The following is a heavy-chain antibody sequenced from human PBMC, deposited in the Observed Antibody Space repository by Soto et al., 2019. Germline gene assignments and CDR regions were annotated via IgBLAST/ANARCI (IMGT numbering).Heavy chain of an antibody. CDR3: ARDAGGRPWFVGVNYCVGMDG. J-gene: IGHJ6*02. CDR1: GFIFSDYT. V-gene: IGHV3-48*04. D-gene: IGHD3-10*01. Sequence: EVQLVEPGGDLVQPGGSLRLSCAASGFIFSDYTMTWVRQAPGRGLEFVSHISSSGDAICYAESVKGRFTVSRDNAKNSLYLQMNSRRGDATAEYVCARDAGGRPWFVGVNYCVGMDGWGQGTGVHVSS. CDR2: ISSSGDAI.